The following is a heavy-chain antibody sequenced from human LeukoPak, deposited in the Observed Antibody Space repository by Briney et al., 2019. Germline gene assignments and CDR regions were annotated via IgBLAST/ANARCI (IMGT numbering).Heavy chain of an antibody. CDR3: AASRNYDFWSGSDY. J-gene: IGHJ4*02. CDR1: GYIFTSNY. V-gene: IGHV1-69*05. CDR2: IIPIFGTA. D-gene: IGHD3-3*01. Sequence: GASVKVSCKASGYIFTSNYMHWVRQAPGQGLEWMGGIIPIFGTANYAQKFQGRVTITTDESTSTAYMELSSLRSEDTAVYYCAASRNYDFWSGSDYWGQGTLVTVSS.